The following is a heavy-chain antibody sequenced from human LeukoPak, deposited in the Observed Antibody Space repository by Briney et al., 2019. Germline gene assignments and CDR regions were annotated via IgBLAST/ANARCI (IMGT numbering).Heavy chain of an antibody. J-gene: IGHJ3*02. CDR3: AREWDIVVVVAALPDAFDI. CDR1: DDSITMYY. D-gene: IGHD2-15*01. V-gene: IGHV4-38-2*02. CDR2: IYHSGST. Sequence: PSETLSLTCSVSDDSITMYYWTWIRQPPGKGLEWIGSIYHSGSTYYNPSLKSRVTISVDTSKNQFSLKLSSVTAADTAVYYCAREWDIVVVVAALPDAFDIWGQGTMVTVSS.